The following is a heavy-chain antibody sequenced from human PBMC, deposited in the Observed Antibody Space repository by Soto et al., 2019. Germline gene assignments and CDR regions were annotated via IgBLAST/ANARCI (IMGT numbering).Heavy chain of an antibody. CDR3: ARESSSWGRFYYYYYMDV. J-gene: IGHJ6*03. Sequence: PSETLSLTCAVYGGSFGGYYWSWIRQPPGKGLEWIGEINHSGSTNYNPSLKSRVTISVDTSKNQFSLKLSSVTAADTAVYYCARESSSWGRFYYYYYMDVWGKGTTVTVSS. CDR1: GGSFGGYY. D-gene: IGHD6-6*01. V-gene: IGHV4-34*01. CDR2: INHSGST.